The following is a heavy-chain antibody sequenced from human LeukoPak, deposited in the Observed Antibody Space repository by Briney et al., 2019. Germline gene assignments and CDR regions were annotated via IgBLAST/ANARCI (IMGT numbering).Heavy chain of an antibody. V-gene: IGHV4-34*01. J-gene: IGHJ4*02. CDR1: GGSFSGYY. CDR3: ARANCSSTGCYLDY. CDR2: INHSGST. Sequence: PSETLSLTCAVYGGSFSGYYWSWIRQPPGKGLEWIGEINHSGSTNYNPSLKSRVTISVDTSKNQFSLKLSSVTAADTAVYYCARANCSSTGCYLDYWGQGTLVTVSS. D-gene: IGHD2-2*01.